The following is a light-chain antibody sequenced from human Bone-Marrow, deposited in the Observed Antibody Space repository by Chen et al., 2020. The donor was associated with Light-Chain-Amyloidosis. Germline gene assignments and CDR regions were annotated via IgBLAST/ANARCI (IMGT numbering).Light chain of an antibody. CDR3: QVWDRSSDRPV. CDR2: EDS. CDR1: NIGSTS. J-gene: IGLJ3*02. V-gene: IGLV3-21*02. Sequence: SYVLTQPSSLSVPPGQTATIACGGNNIGSTSVHWYQQTPGQAPLLVVYEDSDRPSGIPERLSGSNSGNTATLTISRVEAGDEADYYCQVWDRSSDRPVLGGGTKLTVL.